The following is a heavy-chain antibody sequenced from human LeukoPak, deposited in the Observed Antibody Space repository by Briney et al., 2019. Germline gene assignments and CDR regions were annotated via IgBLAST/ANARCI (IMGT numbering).Heavy chain of an antibody. CDR2: STGSGGST. D-gene: IGHD3-22*01. Sequence: GGSLRLSCAASGFTLSSYAMSWVRQAPGKGLEWVSGSTGSGGSTYYADSVKGRFTISRDNSKNTLYLQMNSLRAEDTAVYYCAKGRSEDYYESSGYWGQGTLVTVSS. CDR3: AKGRSEDYYESSGY. CDR1: GFTLSSYA. J-gene: IGHJ4*02. V-gene: IGHV3-23*01.